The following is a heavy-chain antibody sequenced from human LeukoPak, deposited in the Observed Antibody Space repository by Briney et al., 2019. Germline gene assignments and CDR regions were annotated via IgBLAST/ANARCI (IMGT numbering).Heavy chain of an antibody. CDR2: ISYDGSNK. V-gene: IGHV3-30*04. Sequence: SGGSLRLSCAASGFTFSSYAMHWVRQAPGKGLEWVAVISYDGSNKYYADSVKGRFTISRDNSKNTLYLQMNSLRAEDTAVYYCARDLYSSSPSGYYYYYMDVWGKGTTVTVSS. D-gene: IGHD6-6*01. J-gene: IGHJ6*03. CDR3: ARDLYSSSPSGYYYYYMDV. CDR1: GFTFSSYA.